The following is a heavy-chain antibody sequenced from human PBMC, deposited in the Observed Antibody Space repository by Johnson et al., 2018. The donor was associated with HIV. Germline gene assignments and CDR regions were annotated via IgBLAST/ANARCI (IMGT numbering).Heavy chain of an antibody. CDR2: IWYDGSNK. CDR3: AKGMGELLRPDAFDI. D-gene: IGHD1-26*01. Sequence: QVQLVESGGGVVQPGRSLRLSCAASGFTFSSYGMHWVRQAPGKGLEWVAVIWYDGSNKYYADSVKGRFTISRDNSKNTLYLQMNSLRAEDTAVYYCAKGMGELLRPDAFDIWGQGTMVTVSS. V-gene: IGHV3-33*06. J-gene: IGHJ3*02. CDR1: GFTFSSYG.